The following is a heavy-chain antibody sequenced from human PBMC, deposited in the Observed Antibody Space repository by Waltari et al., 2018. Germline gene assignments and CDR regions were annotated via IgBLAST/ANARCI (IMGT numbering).Heavy chain of an antibody. V-gene: IGHV4-34*01. CDR1: SGSFNAYF. Sequence: QVRLEQWGADLLKPSETLSLTCAIYSGSFNAYFWTWIRQSPGGGLEWIGDISFSGTTNDNPSLGSRVSMSVDVSKNQFSLKLTSVTAADTAVYYCARTYLYYGSGRSELDYWGRGTLVTVSS. CDR3: ARTYLYYGSGRSELDY. D-gene: IGHD3-10*01. J-gene: IGHJ4*02. CDR2: ISFSGTT.